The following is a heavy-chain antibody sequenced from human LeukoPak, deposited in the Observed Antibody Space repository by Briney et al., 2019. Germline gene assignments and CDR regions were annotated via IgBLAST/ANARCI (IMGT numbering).Heavy chain of an antibody. Sequence: GGSLRLSCAASGFTFSSYAMSWVRQAPGKGLEWVSAISGSGGSTYYADSVKGRFTISRDNSKNTLYLQMNSLRAEDTAVYYCAKDFTQLELEYYFNYWGQGTLVTVSS. CDR1: GFTFSSYA. V-gene: IGHV3-23*01. J-gene: IGHJ4*02. D-gene: IGHD1-1*01. CDR3: AKDFTQLELEYYFNY. CDR2: ISGSGGST.